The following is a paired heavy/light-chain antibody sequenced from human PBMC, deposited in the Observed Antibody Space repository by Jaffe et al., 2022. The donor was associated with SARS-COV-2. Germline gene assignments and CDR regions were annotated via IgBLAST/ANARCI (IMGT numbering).Heavy chain of an antibody. D-gene: IGHD7-27*01. V-gene: IGHV3-48*02. CDR3: ARDLTDSVAWGVVDF. J-gene: IGHJ4*02. CDR2: ISSSSDTI. CDR1: GFTFSTYN. Sequence: EVQLVESGGNLVQPGGSLRLSCAASGFTFSTYNMNWVRQAPGRGLEWLSYISSSSDTIFYADSLKGRFTVSRDNAKNSLYLQIRSLRDEDTAVYYCARDLTDSVAWGVVDFWGQGTLVTVSS.
Light chain of an antibody. V-gene: IGKV4-1*01. CDR2: WAS. CDR3: QQYYRLALT. J-gene: IGKJ4*01. CDR1: QSVLHSSNNKNY. Sequence: DIVMTQSPDSLAVSLGERATINCKSSQSVLHSSNNKNYLAWYQQKPGQPPKLLIYWASTRESGVPDRFSGSGSGTDFTLTISNLQADDVAVYYCQQYYRLALTFGGGTKVEIK.